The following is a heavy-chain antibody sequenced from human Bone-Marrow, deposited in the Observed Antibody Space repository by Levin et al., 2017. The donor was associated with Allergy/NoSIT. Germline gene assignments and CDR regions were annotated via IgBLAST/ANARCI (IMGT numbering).Heavy chain of an antibody. D-gene: IGHD4-17*01. V-gene: IGHV3-48*01. CDR1: GFSFTSHS. J-gene: IGHJ4*02. CDR3: ARDYYGDYFSDY. Sequence: GESLKISCAASGFSFTSHSMNWVRQAPGKGLEWVSYISSSGSTVYYADSVKGRFTISRDSGENSLYLQMSSLRAEDTAVYYCARDYYGDYFSDYWGQGTLVTVSS. CDR2: ISSSGSTV.